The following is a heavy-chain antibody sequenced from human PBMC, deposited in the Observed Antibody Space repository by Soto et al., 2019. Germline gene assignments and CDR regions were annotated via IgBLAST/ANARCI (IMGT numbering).Heavy chain of an antibody. J-gene: IGHJ4*02. CDR1: GFTFNNSS. Sequence: EVRLLESGGGLVQPGGSLTLSCATSGFTFNNSSMSWVRQAPGKGLEWVSSINRGGGPYYADSVKGRFTISRDNSKNMLYLRMNSLRADDTAVYFCARADGPLPVTLLGFWGQGTLVTVSS. D-gene: IGHD5-18*01. CDR2: INRGGGP. V-gene: IGHV3-23*01. CDR3: ARADGPLPVTLLGF.